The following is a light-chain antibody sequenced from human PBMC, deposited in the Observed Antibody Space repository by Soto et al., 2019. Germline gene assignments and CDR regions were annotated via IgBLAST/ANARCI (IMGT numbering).Light chain of an antibody. J-gene: IGLJ2*01. CDR1: NSNIGSNT. Sequence: QSVLTQPPSASGAPGQRVTISCSGSNSNIGSNTVNWYQHLPGTAPKLLIYANNQRPSGVPDRFSGSQSGTSASLDISGLQSEDEADYYCASWDDSLNGGVFGGGTQLTVL. CDR3: ASWDDSLNGGV. CDR2: ANN. V-gene: IGLV1-44*01.